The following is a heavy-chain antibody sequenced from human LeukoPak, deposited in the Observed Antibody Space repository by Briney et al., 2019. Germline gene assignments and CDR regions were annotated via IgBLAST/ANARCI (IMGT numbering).Heavy chain of an antibody. CDR2: IYTSGST. V-gene: IGHV4-59*10. CDR3: ARGWLRYYYDSSGSNWFDP. Sequence: PSETLSLTSAVYGGSFSGYYWSWIRQPAGKGLEWIGRIYTSGSTNYNPSLKSRVTMSVDTSKNQFSLKLSSVTAADTAVYYCARGWLRYYYDSSGSNWFDPWGQGTLVTVSS. D-gene: IGHD3-22*01. J-gene: IGHJ5*02. CDR1: GGSFSGYY.